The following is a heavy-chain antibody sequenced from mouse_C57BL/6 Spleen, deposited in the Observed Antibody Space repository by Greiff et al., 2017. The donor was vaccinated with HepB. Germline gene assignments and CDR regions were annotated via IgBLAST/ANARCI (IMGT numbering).Heavy chain of an antibody. Sequence: EVMLVESGGGLVKPGGSLKLSCAASGFTFSSYAMSWVRQTPEKRLEWVATISDGGSYTYYPDNVKGRFTISRDNAKNNLYLQMSHLKSEDTAMYYCARAEDYLFAYWGQGTLVTVSA. CDR1: GFTFSSYA. D-gene: IGHD2-4*01. V-gene: IGHV5-4*03. CDR3: ARAEDYLFAY. J-gene: IGHJ3*01. CDR2: ISDGGSYT.